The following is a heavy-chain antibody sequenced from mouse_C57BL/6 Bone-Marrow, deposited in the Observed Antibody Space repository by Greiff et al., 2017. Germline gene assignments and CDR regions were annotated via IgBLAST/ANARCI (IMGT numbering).Heavy chain of an antibody. CDR1: GFTFSSYA. CDR3: AREGYGNYLYYVDY. J-gene: IGHJ2*01. Sequence: EVQLVESGGGLVKPGGSLKLSCAASGFTFSSYAMSWVRQTPEKRLEWVATISDGGSYTYYPDNVKGRFTISRDNAKNNLYLQMSHLQSEDTAMYYCAREGYGNYLYYVDYWGQGTTLTVSS. D-gene: IGHD2-10*02. V-gene: IGHV5-4*01. CDR2: ISDGGSYT.